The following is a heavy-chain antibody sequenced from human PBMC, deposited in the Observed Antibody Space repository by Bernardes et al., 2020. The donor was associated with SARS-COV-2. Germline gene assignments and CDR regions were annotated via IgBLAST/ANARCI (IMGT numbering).Heavy chain of an antibody. CDR1: GFPFSHYY. J-gene: IGHJ5*02. D-gene: IGHD3-16*01. CDR2: ISCSSSYT. CDR3: ARNLGENPNWFDP. V-gene: IGHV3-11*03. Sequence: GSLIPSFASSGFPFSHYYLRWILHAPGQGLESVSYISCSSSYTNYADSVNGRFTISRDNAKNSLYLQMNSLRAEDTAVYYCARNLGENPNWFDPWGQGTLVTVSS.